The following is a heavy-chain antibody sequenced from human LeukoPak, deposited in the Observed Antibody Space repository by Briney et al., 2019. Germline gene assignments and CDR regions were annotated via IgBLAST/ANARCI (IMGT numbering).Heavy chain of an antibody. V-gene: IGHV3-66*01. CDR3: AGSYVSRSFDY. Sequence: GGSLRLSCAASGFTLSSSNYMSWVRQAPGKGLEWVSVIYSGGSTYYADSVKGRFTISRDNSKNTLYLQMNSLRAEDTAVFYCAGSYVSRSFDYWGQGTLVTVSS. J-gene: IGHJ4*02. CDR1: GFTLSSSNY. D-gene: IGHD3-16*01. CDR2: IYSGGST.